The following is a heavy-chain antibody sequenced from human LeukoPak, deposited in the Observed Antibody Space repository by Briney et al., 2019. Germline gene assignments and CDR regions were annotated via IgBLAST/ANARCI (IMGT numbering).Heavy chain of an antibody. CDR3: ARGDYGGNSGRLGY. CDR2: ISAYNGNT. Sequence: ASVKVSCKTSGYTFTSYGISWVRQAPGQGLEWMGWISAYNGNTNYAQKLQGRVTMTTDTSTSTAYMELRSLRSDDTAVYYCARGDYGGNSGRLGYWGQGTLVTVSS. J-gene: IGHJ4*02. CDR1: GYTFTSYG. D-gene: IGHD4-23*01. V-gene: IGHV1-18*01.